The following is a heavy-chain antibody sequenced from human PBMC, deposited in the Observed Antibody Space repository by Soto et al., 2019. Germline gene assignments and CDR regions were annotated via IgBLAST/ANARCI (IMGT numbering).Heavy chain of an antibody. CDR3: ARDIAVAAPDAFDI. CDR2: IIPSVGNT. D-gene: IGHD6-19*01. CDR1: GYTFTNYY. V-gene: IGHV1-46*01. J-gene: IGHJ3*02. Sequence: ASVKVACKASGYTFTNYYIHWVRQAPGQGLEWMGMIIPSVGNTTYAQKYAQKFQGRVTMTRDASTSTAYMELRSLRSDDTAVYYCARDIAVAAPDAFDIWGQGTMVTVS.